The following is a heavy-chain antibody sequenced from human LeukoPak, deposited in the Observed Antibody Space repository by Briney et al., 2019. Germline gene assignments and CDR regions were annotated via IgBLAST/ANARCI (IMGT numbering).Heavy chain of an antibody. V-gene: IGHV4-59*01. CDR2: IFYSGTT. CDR3: ARGGWNKFDY. CDR1: GGFISSYY. Sequence: SETLSLTCTVSGGFISSYYWSWIRQPPGKGLEWIGFIFYSGTTNYNPSLKSRVTISVDTSKNQFSLKLSSVTAADTAVYYCARGGWNKFDYWGQGTLVTVSS. D-gene: IGHD3-22*01. J-gene: IGHJ4*02.